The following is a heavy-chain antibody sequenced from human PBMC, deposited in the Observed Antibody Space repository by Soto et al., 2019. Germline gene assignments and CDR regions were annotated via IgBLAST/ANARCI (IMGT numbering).Heavy chain of an antibody. CDR3: ARDPFPTGSTPFDY. D-gene: IGHD3-10*01. Sequence: GGSLRLSCAASGFTFSSYSMNWVRQAPGKGLEWVSSISSSSSYIYYADSVKGRFTISRDNAKNSLYLQMNSLRAEDTAVYYCARDPFPTGSTPFDYWGQGTLVTVSS. J-gene: IGHJ4*02. V-gene: IGHV3-21*01. CDR2: ISSSSSYI. CDR1: GFTFSSYS.